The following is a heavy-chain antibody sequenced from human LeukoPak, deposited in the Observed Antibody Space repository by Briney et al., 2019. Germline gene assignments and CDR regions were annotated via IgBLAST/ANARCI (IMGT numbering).Heavy chain of an antibody. D-gene: IGHD3-22*01. CDR2: IYWNDDK. V-gene: IGHV2-5*01. CDR1: GFSLSTSGVG. CDR3: AHRRRENYYDSSGYYLDYFDY. J-gene: IGHJ4*02. Sequence: ESGPTLVKPTQTLTLTCTFSGFSLSTSGVGVGWIRQPPGKALEWLALIYWNDDKRYSPSLKSRLTITKDTSKNQAVLTMTNMDPVDTATYYCAHRRRENYYDSSGYYLDYFDYWGQGTLVTVST.